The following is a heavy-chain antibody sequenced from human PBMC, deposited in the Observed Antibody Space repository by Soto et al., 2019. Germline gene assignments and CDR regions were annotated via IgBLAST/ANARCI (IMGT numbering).Heavy chain of an antibody. J-gene: IGHJ1*01. CDR3: ARTTPEYSSSWYGYAEYFQH. Sequence: QLQLQESGPGLVKPSETLSLTCTVSGGSISSSSYYWGWIRQPPGKGLEWIGSIYYSGSTYYNPSLKSRVTISVDTSKNQFSLKLSSVTAADTAVYYCARTTPEYSSSWYGYAEYFQHWGQGTLVTVSS. D-gene: IGHD6-13*01. CDR1: GGSISSSSYY. V-gene: IGHV4-39*01. CDR2: IYYSGST.